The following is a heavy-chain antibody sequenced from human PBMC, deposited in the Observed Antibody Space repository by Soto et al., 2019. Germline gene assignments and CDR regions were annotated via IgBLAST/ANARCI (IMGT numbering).Heavy chain of an antibody. CDR2: ISPYNGNT. CDR3: ARDLDGSGSYYTDH. Sequence: ASVKVSCKASGYIFISYGISWLRQAPGQGPEWMGRISPYNGNTNYAQNLQGRVTITTDTSTSTAYMELRRLRSDDTAVYSCARDLDGSGSYYTDHWG. CDR1: GYIFISYG. D-gene: IGHD3-10*01. V-gene: IGHV1-18*01. J-gene: IGHJ4*01.